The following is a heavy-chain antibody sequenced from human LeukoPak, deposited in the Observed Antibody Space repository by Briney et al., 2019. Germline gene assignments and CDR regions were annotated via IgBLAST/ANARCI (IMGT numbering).Heavy chain of an antibody. CDR2: ISAYNGNK. D-gene: IGHD3-22*01. J-gene: IGHJ5*02. Sequence: ASVKVSCKASGYTFTSYGISGVRQAPGQGLEGMGWISAYNGNKNYAQKLQGRVTMTTDTSTSTAYMELRSLRSDDTAVYYCARDPLYYYDSSGYYGWFDPWGQGTLVTVSS. CDR1: GYTFTSYG. CDR3: ARDPLYYYDSSGYYGWFDP. V-gene: IGHV1-18*01.